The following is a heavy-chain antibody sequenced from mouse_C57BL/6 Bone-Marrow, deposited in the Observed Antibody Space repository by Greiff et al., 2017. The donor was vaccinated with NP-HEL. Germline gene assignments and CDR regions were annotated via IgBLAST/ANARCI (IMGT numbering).Heavy chain of an antibody. Sequence: QVQLQQSGAELVMPGASVKLSCKASGYTFTSYWMHWVKQRPGQGLEWIGEIDPSDSYTNYNQKFKGKSTLTVDKSSSTAYMQLSSLTSEDSAVYYCARGSCSSSPRFAYWGQGTLVTVSA. CDR2: IDPSDSYT. V-gene: IGHV1-69*01. CDR3: ARGSCSSSPRFAY. J-gene: IGHJ3*01. CDR1: GYTFTSYW. D-gene: IGHD1-1*01.